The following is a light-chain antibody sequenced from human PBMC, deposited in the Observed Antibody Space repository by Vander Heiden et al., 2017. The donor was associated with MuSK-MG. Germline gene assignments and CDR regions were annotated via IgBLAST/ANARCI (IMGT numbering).Light chain of an antibody. V-gene: IGKV1-39*01. J-gene: IGKJ4*01. CDR2: AAS. Sequence: DIQMTQSPSSMSASVGDRVTITCRASKSISSYLNWYQQKPGKAPKLLIYAASSLQSGVPSRFSGSGSGTEFTLTISSLQPEDFATYYCQQSYSTPGTFGRGTKVAIK. CDR3: QQSYSTPGT. CDR1: KSISSY.